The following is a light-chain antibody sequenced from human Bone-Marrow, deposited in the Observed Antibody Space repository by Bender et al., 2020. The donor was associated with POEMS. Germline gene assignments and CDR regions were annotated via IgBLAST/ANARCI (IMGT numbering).Light chain of an antibody. J-gene: IGLJ1*01. V-gene: IGLV3-1*01. CDR3: QAWDSNAAV. CDR1: VLAKKY. CDR2: ADD. Sequence: SYELTQPSSVSVSPGLTATITCSGDVLAKKYARWFQQKPGHSPVLVIYADDRRPSGIPERFSGSNSGNTATLTISATQAVDEADYYCQAWDSNAAVFGTGTKVTVL.